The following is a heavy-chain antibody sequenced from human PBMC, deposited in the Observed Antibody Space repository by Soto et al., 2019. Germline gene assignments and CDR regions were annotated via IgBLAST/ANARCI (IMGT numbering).Heavy chain of an antibody. CDR2: MNPNSGNT. CDR1: GYTFTSYD. D-gene: IGHD3-22*01. J-gene: IGHJ4*02. CDR3: ARGLTDYYDSSGYFLATRSFDY. Sequence: ASVKVSCKASGYTFTSYDINWVRQATGQGLEWMGWMNPNSGNTGYAQKFQGRVTMTRNTSISTAYMELSSLRSEDTAVYYCARGLTDYYDSSGYFLATRSFDYWGQGTLVTVS. V-gene: IGHV1-8*01.